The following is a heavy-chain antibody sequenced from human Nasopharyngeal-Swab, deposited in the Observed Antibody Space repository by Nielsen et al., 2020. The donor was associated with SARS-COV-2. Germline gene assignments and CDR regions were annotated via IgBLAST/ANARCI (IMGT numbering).Heavy chain of an antibody. CDR1: GGSFSGYY. CDR2: INHSGST. CDR3: ARGPSAVAFDP. J-gene: IGHJ5*02. Sequence: SQTLSLTCAVYGGSFSGYYWSWIRQPPGMGLEWIGEINHSGSTNYNPSLKSRVTISVDTSKNQFSLKLSSVTAADTAVYYCARGPSAVAFDPWGQGTLVTVSS. V-gene: IGHV4-34*01. D-gene: IGHD6-13*01.